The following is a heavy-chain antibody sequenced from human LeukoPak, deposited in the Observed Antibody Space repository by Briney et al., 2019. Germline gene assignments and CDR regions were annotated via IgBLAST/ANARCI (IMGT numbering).Heavy chain of an antibody. D-gene: IGHD1-26*01. V-gene: IGHV3-9*01. CDR2: ISWNCGSI. CDR3: AKSGSYFLYYYMDV. J-gene: IGHJ6*03. CDR1: GFTFDDYA. Sequence: GGSLRLSCAASGFTFDDYAMHWVRHAPAQGLEWVSGISWNCGSIGYADSVKVRFPISRDNAKNSLYLQMNSLRAEDTALYYCAKSGSYFLYYYMDVWGKGTTVTISS.